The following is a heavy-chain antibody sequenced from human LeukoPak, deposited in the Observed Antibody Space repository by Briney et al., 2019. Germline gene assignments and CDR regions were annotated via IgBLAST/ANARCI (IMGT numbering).Heavy chain of an antibody. CDR3: ARDNNSGSYYDPLDY. CDR2: ISAYNGNT. CDR1: GYTFTSYG. V-gene: IGHV1-18*01. D-gene: IGHD1-26*01. Sequence: VASVKVSCKASGYTFTSYGISWVRQAPGQGLEWMGWISAYNGNTNYAQKLQGRVTMTTDTSTSTAYMELRSLRSDDTAVYYCARDNNSGSYYDPLDYWGQGTLVTVSS. J-gene: IGHJ4*02.